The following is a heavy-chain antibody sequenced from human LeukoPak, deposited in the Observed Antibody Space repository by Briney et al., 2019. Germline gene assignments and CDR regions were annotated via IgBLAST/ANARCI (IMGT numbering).Heavy chain of an antibody. J-gene: IGHJ5*02. CDR2: IYYSGST. V-gene: IGHV4-61*01. CDR3: ARVPGEGSFGVDP. CDR1: GYSISSGYY. D-gene: IGHD3-3*01. Sequence: PSETLSLTCTVSGYSISSGYYWGWIRQPPGKGLEWIGYIYYSGSTNYNPSLKSRVTISVDTSKNQFSLKLSSVTAADTAVYYCARVPGEGSFGVDPWGQGTLVTVSS.